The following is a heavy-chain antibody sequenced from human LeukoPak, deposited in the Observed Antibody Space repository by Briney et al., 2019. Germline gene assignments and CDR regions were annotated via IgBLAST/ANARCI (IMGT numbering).Heavy chain of an antibody. CDR2: IYYGGST. V-gene: IGHV4-59*01. CDR3: ARSSSWRNYYFDY. Sequence: SETLSLTCTVSGGSINSYYWSWIRQPPGKGLEWIADIYYGGSTNYNPSLKSRVTISVDTSKNQFSLKLSSVTAADTAVYYCARSSSWRNYYFDYWGQGTLVTVSS. CDR1: GGSINSYY. J-gene: IGHJ4*02. D-gene: IGHD6-13*01.